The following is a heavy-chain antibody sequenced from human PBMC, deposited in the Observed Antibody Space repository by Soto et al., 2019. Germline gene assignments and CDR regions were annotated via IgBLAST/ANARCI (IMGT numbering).Heavy chain of an antibody. J-gene: IGHJ5*01. CDR1: GFTFSSYG. Sequence: QVQLVESGGGVVQPGRSLRLSCAASGFTFSSYGMHWVRQAPGQGLEWVAVISYDGRNKYYGHSVKGRFTISRDNSKNTLYLQMNSLRAEATAVYYCAQEITIFYNWFDPWGQGTLVTVSS. D-gene: IGHD3-3*01. CDR3: AQEITIFYNWFDP. V-gene: IGHV3-30*18. CDR2: ISYDGRNK.